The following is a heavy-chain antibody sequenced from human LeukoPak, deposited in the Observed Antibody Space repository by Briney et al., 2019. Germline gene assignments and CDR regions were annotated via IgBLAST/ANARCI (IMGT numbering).Heavy chain of an antibody. D-gene: IGHD5-18*01. CDR1: GGSISSSSYY. CDR3: AKGAGGFGYYNWFDP. CDR2: IYYSGST. V-gene: IGHV4-39*07. Sequence: PSETLSLTCTVSGGSISSSSYYWGWIRQPPGKGLEWIGSIYYSGSTYYNPSLKSRVTISVDTSKNQFSLKLASVTAADTAIYYCAKGAGGFGYYNWFDPWGQGTLVTVSS. J-gene: IGHJ5*02.